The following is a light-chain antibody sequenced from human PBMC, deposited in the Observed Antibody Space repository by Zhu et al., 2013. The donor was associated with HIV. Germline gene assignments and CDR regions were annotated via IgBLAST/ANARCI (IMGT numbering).Light chain of an antibody. Sequence: QTVVTQEPSFSVSPGGTVTLTCGLSSGSVSTSYYPSWYQQTPGQAPRTLIYSTNTRSSGVPDRFSGSILGNKAALTITGAQADDESDYYCCSYAGSYTLVFGGGTKLTVL. CDR1: SGSVSTSYY. CDR3: CSYAGSYTLV. V-gene: IGLV8-61*01. CDR2: STN. J-gene: IGLJ2*01.